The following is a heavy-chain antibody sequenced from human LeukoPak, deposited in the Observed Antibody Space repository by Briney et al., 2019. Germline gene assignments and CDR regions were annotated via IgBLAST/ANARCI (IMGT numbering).Heavy chain of an antibody. D-gene: IGHD6-13*01. CDR2: IYYSGST. Sequence: SETLSLTCTVSGGSISSSSYYWGWIRQPPGKGLEWIGYIYYSGSTNYNPSLKSRVTISVDTSKNQFSLKLSSVTAADTAVYYCARDNSSSWYRWFDPWGQGTLVTVSS. J-gene: IGHJ5*02. CDR1: GGSISSSSYY. CDR3: ARDNSSSWYRWFDP. V-gene: IGHV4-61*01.